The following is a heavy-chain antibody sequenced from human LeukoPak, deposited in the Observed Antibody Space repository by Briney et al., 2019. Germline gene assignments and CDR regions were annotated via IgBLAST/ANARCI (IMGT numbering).Heavy chain of an antibody. D-gene: IGHD5-24*01. J-gene: IGHJ3*02. CDR2: IYTSGST. CDR1: GGSISSGSYY. Sequence: SQTLSLTCTVSGGSISSGSYYWSWIPQPAGKGLEWIGRIYTSGSTNYNPSLKSRVTISLDTSQNHSSLKMSSVTAAGTGVYYCAWGLVYGSQSFDIGGQGTMVTVS. V-gene: IGHV4-61*02. CDR3: AWGLVYGSQSFDI.